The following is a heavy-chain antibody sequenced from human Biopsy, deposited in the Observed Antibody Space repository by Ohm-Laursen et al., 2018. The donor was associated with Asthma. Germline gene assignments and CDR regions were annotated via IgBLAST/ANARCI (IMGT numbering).Heavy chain of an antibody. Sequence: SLRLSCSAVGFAVSRDHMFWVRQAPGKGLEWVSVIYSGGTSHTADSVRGRFTISRDYSKNTLYLQMHSLRAADTAVYYCARGDSSNWSHYYFDYWGQGTLVTVSS. D-gene: IGHD3-22*01. CDR3: ARGDSSNWSHYYFDY. CDR1: GFAVSRDH. V-gene: IGHV3-53*01. J-gene: IGHJ4*02. CDR2: IYSGGTS.